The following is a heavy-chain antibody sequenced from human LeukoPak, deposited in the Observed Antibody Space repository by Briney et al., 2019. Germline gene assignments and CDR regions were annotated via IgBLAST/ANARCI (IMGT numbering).Heavy chain of an antibody. V-gene: IGHV1-18*01. Sequence: GASVKVSCKASGCTFTSYGISWVRQAPGQGLEWMGWISAYNGNTNYAQKLQGGVTMTTDTSTSTAYMELRSLRSDDTAVYYCARDRVPAAFLDAFDIWGQGTMVTVSS. CDR3: ARDRVPAAFLDAFDI. D-gene: IGHD2-2*01. CDR1: GCTFTSYG. CDR2: ISAYNGNT. J-gene: IGHJ3*02.